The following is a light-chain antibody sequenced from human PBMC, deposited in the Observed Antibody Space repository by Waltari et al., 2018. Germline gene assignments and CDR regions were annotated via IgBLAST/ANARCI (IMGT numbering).Light chain of an antibody. CDR3: QQSDYTPRT. CDR2: ATS. V-gene: IGKV1-39*01. CDR1: HSVNSH. Sequence: DIQMTQSPSSLSASLGDRVTIPCRASHSVNSHLNWYQQRLGKAPKLLIYATSTLADGVPSRFSGSGSGTDFTLTISNLQPEDFASYYCQQSDYTPRTFGQGTRLEIK. J-gene: IGKJ5*01.